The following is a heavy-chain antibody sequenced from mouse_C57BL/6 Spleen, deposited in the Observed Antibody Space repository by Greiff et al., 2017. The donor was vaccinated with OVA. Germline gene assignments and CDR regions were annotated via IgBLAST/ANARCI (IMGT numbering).Heavy chain of an antibody. J-gene: IGHJ3*01. Sequence: QVQLQQPGAELVRPGSSVKLSCKASGYTFTSYWMDWVKQRPGQGLEWIGNIYPSDSETHYNQKFKDKATLTVDKSSSTAYMQLSSLTSEDSAVYYCARRSQRVFAYWGQGTLVTVSA. CDR2: IYPSDSET. V-gene: IGHV1-61*01. CDR3: ARRSQRVFAY. CDR1: GYTFTSYW.